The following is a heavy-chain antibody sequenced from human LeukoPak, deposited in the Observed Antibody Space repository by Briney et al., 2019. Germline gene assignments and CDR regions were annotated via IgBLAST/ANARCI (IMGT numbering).Heavy chain of an antibody. CDR3: ARVQLEDYYYYYMDV. CDR1: GYTFTSYD. J-gene: IGHJ6*03. CDR2: MNPNSGNT. D-gene: IGHD1-1*01. V-gene: IGHV1-8*03. Sequence: ASVKVSCKASGYTFTSYDINWVRRATGQGLEWMGWMNPNSGNTGHAQKFQGRVTITRNTSISTAYMELSSLRSEDTAVYYCARVQLEDYYYYYMDVWGKGTTVTVSS.